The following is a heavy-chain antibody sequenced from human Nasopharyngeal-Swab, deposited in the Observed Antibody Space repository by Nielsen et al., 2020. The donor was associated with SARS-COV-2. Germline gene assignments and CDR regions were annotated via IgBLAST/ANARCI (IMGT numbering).Heavy chain of an antibody. CDR1: GFTFDDYA. CDR2: ISWNSGSI. V-gene: IGHV3-9*01. J-gene: IGHJ6*02. Sequence: SLKISCAAPGFTFDDYAMHWVRQAPGKGLEWVSGISWNSGSIGYADSVKGRFTISRDNAKNSLYLQMNSLRAEDTALYYCAKIQGYYYGMDVWGQGTTVTVSS. CDR3: AKIQGYYYGMDV.